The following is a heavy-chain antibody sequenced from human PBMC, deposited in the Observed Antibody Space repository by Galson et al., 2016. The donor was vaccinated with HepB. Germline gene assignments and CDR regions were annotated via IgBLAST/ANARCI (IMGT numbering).Heavy chain of an antibody. CDR1: GGSMSSSY. V-gene: IGHV4-59*01. CDR3: ARGLGGYFDY. CDR2: IYYSGST. Sequence: SETLSLTCTVSGGSMSSSYWSWIRQPPGKGLEWIGYIYYSGSTKYNPSLKSRVTISVDRSKNQFSLKLGSVTAADTAVYYCARGLGGYFDYWGQGTLVTVSS. J-gene: IGHJ4*02.